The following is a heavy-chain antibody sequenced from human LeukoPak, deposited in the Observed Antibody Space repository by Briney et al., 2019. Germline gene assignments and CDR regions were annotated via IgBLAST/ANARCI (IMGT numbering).Heavy chain of an antibody. CDR1: GFTFSSYW. CDR3: ASGGRVGDIFDI. CDR2: INRDGSSI. J-gene: IGHJ3*02. V-gene: IGHV3-74*01. Sequence: PGGSLRLSCAASGFTFSSYWMYWVRQASGKGLVWVSRINRDGSSIGYADSVKGRFTISRDNARNTLYLQMNSLRAEDTALYYCASGGRVGDIFDIWGQGTMVTVSS. D-gene: IGHD2-15*01.